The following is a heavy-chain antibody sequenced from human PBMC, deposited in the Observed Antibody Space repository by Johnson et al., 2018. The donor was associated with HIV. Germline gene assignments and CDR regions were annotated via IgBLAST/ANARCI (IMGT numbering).Heavy chain of an antibody. CDR3: ARVTRDCGGDCYLDAFDI. Sequence: QVQLVESGGGVVQPGRSLRLSCAASGFTFSSYGMHWVRQAPGKGLEWVAVISYDGSNKYYADSVKGRFTISRDISKNTLYLQMNSLRTEDTAVYYCARVTRDCGGDCYLDAFDIWGQGTMVTVSS. CDR1: GFTFSSYG. CDR2: ISYDGSNK. V-gene: IGHV3-30*03. D-gene: IGHD2-21*01. J-gene: IGHJ3*02.